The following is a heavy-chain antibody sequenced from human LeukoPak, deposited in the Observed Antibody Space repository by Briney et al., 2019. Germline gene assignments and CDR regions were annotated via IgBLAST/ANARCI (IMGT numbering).Heavy chain of an antibody. CDR3: VRQYTSSKNPPDF. D-gene: IGHD6-13*01. Sequence: ASETLSLTCSVSGGSISSSDSQWGWIRQPPGKGLEWIGNIFYSGSTSYNPSLRSRVAISVDTSKDQFSLRLSSVTAADTAVYFCVRQYTSSKNPPDFWGQGTLVTVSS. V-gene: IGHV4-39*01. CDR1: GGSISSSDSQ. CDR2: IFYSGST. J-gene: IGHJ4*02.